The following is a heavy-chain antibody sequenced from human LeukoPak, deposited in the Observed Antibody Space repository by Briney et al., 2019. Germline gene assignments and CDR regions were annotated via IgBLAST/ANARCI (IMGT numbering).Heavy chain of an antibody. Sequence: SETLSLTCTVSGGSISSHYWSWIRQPPGKGLEWTGYIYYSGRTNYNPSLKSRVTISVDTSKNQLSLKLSSVTAPDTDVYYCAIRSSTYYDFWSGYYHDAFDIWGQGTMVTVSS. CDR1: GGSISSHY. D-gene: IGHD3-3*01. CDR2: IYYSGRT. CDR3: AIRSSTYYDFWSGYYHDAFDI. V-gene: IGHV4-59*11. J-gene: IGHJ3*02.